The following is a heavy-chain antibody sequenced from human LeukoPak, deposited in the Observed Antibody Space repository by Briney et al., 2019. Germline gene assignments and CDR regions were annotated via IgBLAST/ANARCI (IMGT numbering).Heavy chain of an antibody. CDR3: ARDGVFDWLPTFDVFYI. D-gene: IGHD3-9*01. CDR2: ISSSSSYI. J-gene: IGHJ3*02. V-gene: IGHV3-21*01. CDR1: RFTFSSYN. Sequence: PGGSLRLSCAASRFTFSSYNMNWVRQAPGKGLEWVSSISSSSSYIYYADSVKGRFTISRDNAKNSLYLQMNSLRAEDTAVYYCARDGVFDWLPTFDVFYIGAKGKRFTVFS.